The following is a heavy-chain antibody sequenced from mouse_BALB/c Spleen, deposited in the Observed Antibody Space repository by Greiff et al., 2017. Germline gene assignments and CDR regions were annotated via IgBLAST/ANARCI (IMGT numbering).Heavy chain of an antibody. CDR3: ARDLYGNYVRYAMDY. J-gene: IGHJ4*01. CDR2: INSNGGST. Sequence: EVMLVESGGGLVQPGGSLKLSCAASGFTFSSYGMSWVRQTPDKRLELVATINSNGGSTYYPDSVKGRFTISRDNAKNTLYLQMSSLKSEDTAMYYCARDLYGNYVRYAMDYWGQGTSVTVSS. V-gene: IGHV5-6-3*01. D-gene: IGHD2-10*02. CDR1: GFTFSSYG.